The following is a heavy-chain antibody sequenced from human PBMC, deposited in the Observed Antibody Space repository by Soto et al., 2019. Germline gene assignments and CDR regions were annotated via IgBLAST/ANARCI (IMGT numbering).Heavy chain of an antibody. D-gene: IGHD2-15*01. CDR3: AREFCSGGNCYTYYFDP. V-gene: IGHV3-74*01. J-gene: IGHJ5*02. CDR1: GLTFNRYW. CDR2: INTDGSNT. Sequence: GGSLRLSCAASGLTFNRYWMHWVRHAPGKGLVWVSHINTDGSNTNYADSVKGRSTISRDNAKSTLFLQMNSLRDEDTAVYYCAREFCSGGNCYTYYFDPWGQGIPVTVSS.